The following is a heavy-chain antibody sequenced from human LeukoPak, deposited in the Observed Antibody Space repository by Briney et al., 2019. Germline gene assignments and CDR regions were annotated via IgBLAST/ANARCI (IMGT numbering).Heavy chain of an antibody. CDR2: MYYSGST. Sequence: SETLSLTCTVSGASIGGYYWTWIRQSPGKGLEWIGYMYYSGSTYYNPSLKSRVTISGDTSKNQFSLKLSSVTAADTAVYYCARVGRGGSYPETFGFDIWGRGTMVTVSS. D-gene: IGHD3-16*01. CDR3: ARVGRGGSYPETFGFDI. CDR1: GASIGGYY. J-gene: IGHJ3*02. V-gene: IGHV4-59*01.